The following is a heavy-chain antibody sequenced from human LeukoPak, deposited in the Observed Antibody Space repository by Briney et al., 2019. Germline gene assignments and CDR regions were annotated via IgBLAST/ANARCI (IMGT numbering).Heavy chain of an antibody. CDR3: ASSPVWSGHYTGRATPTYYFDY. CDR2: IYYSGST. V-gene: IGHV4-59*01. D-gene: IGHD3-3*01. CDR1: GGSFSGYY. Sequence: SETLSLTCAVYGGSFSGYYWSWIRRPPGKGLEWIGYIYYSGSTNYNPSLKSRVTISVDTSKNQFSLKLSSVTAADTAVYYCASSPVWSGHYTGRATPTYYFDYWGQGTLVTVSS. J-gene: IGHJ4*02.